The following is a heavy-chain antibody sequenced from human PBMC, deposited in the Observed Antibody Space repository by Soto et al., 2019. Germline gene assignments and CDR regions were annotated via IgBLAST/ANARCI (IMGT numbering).Heavy chain of an antibody. J-gene: IGHJ4*02. CDR2: IFYSGST. D-gene: IGHD3-16*01. CDR1: GGSISSSSYY. V-gene: IGHV4-39*01. Sequence: SETLSLTCTVSGGSISSSSYYWGWIRQPPGKGLEWIGNIFYSGSTYYNPSLKSRVTISVDTSKNQFSLKLSSVTAADTAVYYCASSIRGSYFDYWGQGTLVTVPQ. CDR3: ASSIRGSYFDY.